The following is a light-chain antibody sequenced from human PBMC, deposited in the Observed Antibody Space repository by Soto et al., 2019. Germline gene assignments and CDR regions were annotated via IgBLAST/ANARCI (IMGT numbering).Light chain of an antibody. J-gene: IGLJ1*01. CDR3: SSYTSSSTLV. V-gene: IGLV2-14*01. CDR2: DVS. CDR1: NSDVGDYNY. Sequence: QSVLNPPASVSGSPWQSNTISHNGTNSDVGDYNYVSWYQQHPGKAPKLMIYDVSDRPSGVSNRFSGSKSGNTASLTISGLQAEDEADYYCSSYTSSSTLVFGTGTKVTVL.